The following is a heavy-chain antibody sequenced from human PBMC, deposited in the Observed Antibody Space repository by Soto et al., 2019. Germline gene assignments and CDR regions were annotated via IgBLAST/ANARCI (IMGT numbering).Heavy chain of an antibody. J-gene: IGHJ4*02. CDR1: GFTFDDYA. CDR2: ISWNSGSI. CDR3: AKSISGYYHHYLYYFDY. V-gene: IGHV3-9*01. Sequence: EVQLVESGGGLVQPGRSLRLSCAASGFTFDDYAMHWVRQAPGKGLEWVSGISWNSGSIGYADSVKGRFTISKDNSKNSLYLQMNSLRAEDTALYYCAKSISGYYHHYLYYFDYWGQGTLVTVSS. D-gene: IGHD3-22*01.